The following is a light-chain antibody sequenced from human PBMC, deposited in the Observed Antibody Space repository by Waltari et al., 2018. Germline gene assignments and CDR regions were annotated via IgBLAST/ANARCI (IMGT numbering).Light chain of an antibody. J-gene: IGKJ3*01. CDR1: QSVSSN. V-gene: IGKV3-15*01. CDR3: QQYHSWPPIFT. CDR2: GAS. Sequence: RASQSVSSNLAWYQQKPGQAPRLLSYGASTRATGIPTRLSGSGSGTEFTLTISSLQSEDFAIYYCQQYHSWPPIFTFGPGTKVDIK.